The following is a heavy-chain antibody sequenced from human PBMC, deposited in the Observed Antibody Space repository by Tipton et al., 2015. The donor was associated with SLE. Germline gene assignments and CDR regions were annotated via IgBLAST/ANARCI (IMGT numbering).Heavy chain of an antibody. D-gene: IGHD2-8*02. CDR1: GGSISSYY. Sequence: TLSLTCTVSGGSISSYYWSWIRQSPGKGLEWIGSIYNSGSTNYNPSLESRLTISVDTSKNQFSLKVSSVTAADTAVYYCARDSNYCTGGSCYRAEYFQHWGRGTLVTVSS. J-gene: IGHJ1*01. V-gene: IGHV4-59*01. CDR3: ARDSNYCTGGSCYRAEYFQH. CDR2: IYNSGST.